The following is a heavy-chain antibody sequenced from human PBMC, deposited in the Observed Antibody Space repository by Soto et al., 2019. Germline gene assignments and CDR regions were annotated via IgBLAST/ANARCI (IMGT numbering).Heavy chain of an antibody. CDR2: IYYSGST. Sequence: PSETLSLTCAVSGGSISSGGYYWSWIRQHPGKGLEWIGYIYYSGSTYYNPSLKSRVTISVDTSKNQFSLKLSSVTAADTAVYYCASGIRGDAFDIWGQGTMVTVSS. CDR1: GGSISSGGYY. J-gene: IGHJ3*02. V-gene: IGHV4-31*11. CDR3: ASGIRGDAFDI.